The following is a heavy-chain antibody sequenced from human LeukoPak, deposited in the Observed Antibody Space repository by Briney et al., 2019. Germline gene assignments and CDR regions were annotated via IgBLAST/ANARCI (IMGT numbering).Heavy chain of an antibody. CDR3: ARSKTSGYVSLPGY. CDR1: GYTFTSYD. Sequence: ASVKVSCKASGYTFTSYDINWVRQATGQGLEWMGIINPSGGSTSYAQKFQGRVTMTRDTSTSTVFMELSSLRSEDTAMYYCARSKTSGYVSLPGYWGQGTLVTVSS. J-gene: IGHJ4*02. CDR2: INPSGGST. V-gene: IGHV1-46*01. D-gene: IGHD3-22*01.